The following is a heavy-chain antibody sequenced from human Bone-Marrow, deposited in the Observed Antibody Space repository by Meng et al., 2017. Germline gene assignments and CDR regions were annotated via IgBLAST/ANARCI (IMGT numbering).Heavy chain of an antibody. J-gene: IGHJ6*01. CDR3: ARSTTVSPSHYYYYYGMDV. CDR1: GGTFSSYA. Sequence: SVKVSCKSSGGTFSSYAISWVRQAPGQGLEWMGGIIPIFGTANYAQKFQGRVTITADESTSTAYMELSSLRSEDTAVYYCARSTTVSPSHYYYYYGMDVWGQGTTVTVYS. V-gene: IGHV1-69*13. CDR2: IIPIFGTA. D-gene: IGHD4-17*01.